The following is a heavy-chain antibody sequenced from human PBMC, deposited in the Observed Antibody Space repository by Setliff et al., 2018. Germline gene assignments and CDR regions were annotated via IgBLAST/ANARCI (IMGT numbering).Heavy chain of an antibody. CDR2: IIPIFRTA. CDR3: ASGCIAASRCYGMDV. D-gene: IGHD6-6*01. J-gene: IGHJ6*02. CDR1: GYTFTNYG. V-gene: IGHV1-69*05. Sequence: SVKVSCKASGYTFTNYGVTWVRQAPGQGLEWMGGIIPIFRTANYAQKFQGRVTITRDTSASTAYMELSSLRAEDTAVYYCASGCIAASRCYGMDVWGQGTTVTVSS.